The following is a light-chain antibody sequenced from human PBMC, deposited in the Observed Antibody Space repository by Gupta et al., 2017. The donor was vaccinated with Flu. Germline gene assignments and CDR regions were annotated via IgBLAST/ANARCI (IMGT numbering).Light chain of an antibody. J-gene: IGKJ1*01. V-gene: IGKV1-27*01. Sequence: SQLTQSPSCISASVGERVTISCRASQDIDNNLAWFQLKPGEVPKLLIHATSMLKSGVPSRFSGSGSGTEFTLTISSLQPEDVATYYCQKYNSAPRTFGQGTKVELK. CDR1: QDIDNN. CDR3: QKYNSAPRT. CDR2: ATS.